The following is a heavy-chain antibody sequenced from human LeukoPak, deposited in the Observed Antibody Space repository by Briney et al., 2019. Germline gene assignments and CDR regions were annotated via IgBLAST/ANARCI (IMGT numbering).Heavy chain of an antibody. CDR1: GPTFSNYA. CDR2: IRFDGSNE. D-gene: IGHD3-22*01. Sequence: PGRSLRLSCAASGPTFSNYAMHWVRQAPGKGLEWVAFIRFDGSNEYYADSVKGRFTISRDNSKNTLYLQMNSLRAEDTAVYYCAKKWSGDYDSSGVNDAFDIWGQGTMVTVSS. CDR3: AKKWSGDYDSSGVNDAFDI. V-gene: IGHV3-30*02. J-gene: IGHJ3*02.